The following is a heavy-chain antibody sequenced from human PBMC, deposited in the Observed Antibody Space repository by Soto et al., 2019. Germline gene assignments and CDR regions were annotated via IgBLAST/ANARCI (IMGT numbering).Heavy chain of an antibody. D-gene: IGHD3-10*01. CDR2: IWYDGSNK. J-gene: IGHJ6*02. V-gene: IGHV3-33*01. CDR3: AREEVRGVIVTGHGIDV. CDR1: GFTFSSYG. Sequence: PGGSLRLSCAASGFTFSSYGMHWVRQAPGKGLEWVAVIWYDGSNKYYADSVKGRFTISRDNSKNTLYLQMNSLRAEDTAVYYCAREEVRGVIVTGHGIDVWGQGTTVTVSS.